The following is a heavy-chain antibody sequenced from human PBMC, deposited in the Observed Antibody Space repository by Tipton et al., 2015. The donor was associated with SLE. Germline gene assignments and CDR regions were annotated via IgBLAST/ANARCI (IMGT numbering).Heavy chain of an antibody. J-gene: IGHJ5*02. CDR2: IFYSGSS. Sequence: TLSLTCTVSGGSISSSSYYWGWIRQPPGKGLEWIGSIFYSGSSYYNPSLKSRVTIYVDTSKNQFSLKLSPVTAADTAVYYCARQVTNRWHVVWFDPWGQGTLVTVSS. V-gene: IGHV4-39*01. CDR3: ARQVTNRWHVVWFDP. CDR1: GGSISSSSYY. D-gene: IGHD2-15*01.